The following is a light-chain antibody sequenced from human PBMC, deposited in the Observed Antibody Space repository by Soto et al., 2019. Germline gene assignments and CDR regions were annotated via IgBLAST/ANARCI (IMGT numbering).Light chain of an antibody. J-gene: IGKJ5*01. V-gene: IGKV1-5*01. CDR1: QSITRR. CDR2: EAS. Sequence: DIQMTQSPATLSASVGDRVTITCRASQSITRRLTWYQQKPGNAPKLRSYEASSLDSGVPSRFSGSGSGTEFTLTTAGLQPDDFETYYCQQFNSYPITFGQGTRPE. CDR3: QQFNSYPIT.